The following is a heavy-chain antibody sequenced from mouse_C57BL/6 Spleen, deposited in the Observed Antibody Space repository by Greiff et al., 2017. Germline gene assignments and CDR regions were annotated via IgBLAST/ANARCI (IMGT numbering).Heavy chain of an antibody. Sequence: EVMLVESGGGLVKPGGSLKLSCAASGFTFSDYGLHWVRQAPEKGLEWVSYISSGSSTIYYADTVKGRFTISRDNAKNTLFLQMTSLRSEDTAMYYCARLTTDYWGQGTTLTVSS. CDR3: ARLTTDY. CDR1: GFTFSDYG. J-gene: IGHJ2*01. CDR2: ISSGSSTI. D-gene: IGHD1-1*01. V-gene: IGHV5-17*01.